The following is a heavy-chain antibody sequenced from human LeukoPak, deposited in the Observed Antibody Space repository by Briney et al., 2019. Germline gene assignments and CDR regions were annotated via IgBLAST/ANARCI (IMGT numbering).Heavy chain of an antibody. CDR3: ANAKETFSEFDY. V-gene: IGHV3-23*01. Sequence: GGSLRLSCAASGFTFNSYAMSWVRQATVKGLEWVSTINDSGDSAYYADTVKGRFTISRDYSKNTLYLQINSLRAEDTALYYCANAKETFSEFDYWGQGTLVTVSS. D-gene: IGHD2/OR15-2a*01. J-gene: IGHJ4*02. CDR2: INDSGDSA. CDR1: GFTFNSYA.